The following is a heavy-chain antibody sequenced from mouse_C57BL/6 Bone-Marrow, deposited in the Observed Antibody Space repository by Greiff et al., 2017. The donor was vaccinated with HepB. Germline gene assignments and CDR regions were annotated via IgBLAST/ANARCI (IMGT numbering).Heavy chain of an antibody. CDR3: ARQMVTTSSWFAY. V-gene: IGHV5-12*01. CDR2: ISNGGGST. CDR1: GFTFSDYY. D-gene: IGHD2-2*01. J-gene: IGHJ3*01. Sequence: EVKVEESGGGLVQPGGSLKLSCAASGFTFSDYYMYWVRQTPEKRLEWVAYISNGGGSTYYPDTVKGRFTISRDNAKNTLYLQMSRLKSEDTAMYYCARQMVTTSSWFAYWGQGTLVTVSA.